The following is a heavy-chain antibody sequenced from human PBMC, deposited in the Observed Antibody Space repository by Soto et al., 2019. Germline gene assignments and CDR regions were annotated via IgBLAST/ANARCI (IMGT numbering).Heavy chain of an antibody. CDR1: GYTFTSYD. CDR3: ARGQALIGTTRKNWFDP. J-gene: IGHJ5*02. V-gene: IGHV1-8*01. CDR2: MNPNSGNT. D-gene: IGHD1-7*01. Sequence: QVQLVQSGAEVKKPGASVKVSCKASGYTFTSYDINWVRQATGQGLEWMGWMNPNSGNTGYAQKFQGRVTMTRNTSISTAYIELSSLRSEDTAVYYCARGQALIGTTRKNWFDPWGQGTLVTVSS.